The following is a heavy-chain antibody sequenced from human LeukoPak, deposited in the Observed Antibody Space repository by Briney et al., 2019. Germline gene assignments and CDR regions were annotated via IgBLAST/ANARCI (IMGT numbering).Heavy chain of an antibody. CDR1: GFSLSTSAVG. Sequence: ESGPALVKPTQTLTLTCTFSGFSLSTSAVGVGWIRQPPGRTLEWLALIYWNDDKRYSPSLKSRLTVTKDTSKNQVVLTLTNLDPVDTATYYCARRPAASHCYDYWGQGTLVTVSS. J-gene: IGHJ4*02. CDR2: IYWNDDK. D-gene: IGHD2-2*01. V-gene: IGHV2-5*01. CDR3: ARRPAASHCYDY.